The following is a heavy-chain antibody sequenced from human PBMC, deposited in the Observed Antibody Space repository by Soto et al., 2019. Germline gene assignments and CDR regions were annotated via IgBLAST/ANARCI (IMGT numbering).Heavy chain of an antibody. D-gene: IGHD6-13*01. V-gene: IGHV1-69*06. CDR2: IIPLSASA. CDR3: ATGLLAAAPLNY. J-gene: IGHJ4*02. CDR1: GVTLNDYA. Sequence: QVQLVQSGAEVKKPGSSVKVSCRASGVTLNDYALSWVRQAPGQGLEWMGGIIPLSASAKLAQKFQGRVTITADISTRKAYMELTSVRSEDTAVYYCATGLLAAAPLNYWGQGTLVTVSS.